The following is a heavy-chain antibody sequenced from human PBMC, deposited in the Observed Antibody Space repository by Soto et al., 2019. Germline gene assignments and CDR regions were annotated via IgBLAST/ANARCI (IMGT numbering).Heavy chain of an antibody. Sequence: KTSETLSLTCTVSGDSVTSVSDYRSWIRQPPGKGLEWIGYIYYSGSADYNPSLGSRVTISIDTSKNQFSLKLTSVTAADTAVYYCARGVGFGYYYYHMDLWGQGTTLIVSS. CDR3: ARGVGFGYYYYHMDL. CDR1: GDSVTSVSDY. V-gene: IGHV4-61*01. J-gene: IGHJ6*01. CDR2: IYYSGSA. D-gene: IGHD3-10*01.